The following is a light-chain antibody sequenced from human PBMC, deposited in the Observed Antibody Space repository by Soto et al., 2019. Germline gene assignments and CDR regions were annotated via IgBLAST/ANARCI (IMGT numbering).Light chain of an antibody. CDR3: SSYTSSSTVV. J-gene: IGLJ2*01. CDR1: SSDVGGYNY. Sequence: QSVLTQPASVSGSPGQSITISCTGTSSDVGGYNYVSWYQQHPGKATKLMIYEVSNRPSGVSNRFSGSKSGNTASLTISGLQAEDEAEYYCSSYTSSSTVVFGGGTKLTVL. V-gene: IGLV2-14*01. CDR2: EVS.